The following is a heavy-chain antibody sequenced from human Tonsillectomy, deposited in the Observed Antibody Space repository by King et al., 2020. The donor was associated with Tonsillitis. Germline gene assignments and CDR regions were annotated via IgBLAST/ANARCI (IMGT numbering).Heavy chain of an antibody. J-gene: IGHJ6*02. D-gene: IGHD3-10*01. CDR2: ISGSGGST. V-gene: IGHV3-23*04. CDR3: SKSRLDGSGTWHYYYGMDV. Sequence: VQLVESGGGLVQPGGSLRLSCAASGFTFSSYAMSWVRQAPGKGLEWVSGISGSGGSTYYADSVKGRFTISRDNSKNTLYLQMNSLRAEDTAVYYCSKSRLDGSGTWHYYYGMDVWGQGTTVTVSS. CDR1: GFTFSSYA.